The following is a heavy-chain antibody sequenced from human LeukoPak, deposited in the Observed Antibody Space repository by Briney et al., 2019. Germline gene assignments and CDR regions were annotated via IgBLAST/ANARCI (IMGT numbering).Heavy chain of an antibody. CDR1: GGSISSYF. Sequence: SETLSLTCTVSGGSISSYFWSWIRQPPGKGLEWIGYIYYSGSTNYNPSLKSRVTISVDTSKNQFSLKLSSVTAADTAVYYCARHLYGDYRFDYWGQGTLVTVSS. V-gene: IGHV4-59*08. CDR2: IYYSGST. D-gene: IGHD4-17*01. CDR3: ARHLYGDYRFDY. J-gene: IGHJ4*02.